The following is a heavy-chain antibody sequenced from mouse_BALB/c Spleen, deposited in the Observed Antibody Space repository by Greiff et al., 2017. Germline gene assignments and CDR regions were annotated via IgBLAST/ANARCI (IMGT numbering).Heavy chain of an antibody. CDR3: ARGFYYGSSDAMDY. D-gene: IGHD1-1*01. V-gene: IGHV14-3*02. CDR2: IDPANGNT. Sequence: VQLQQSGAELVKPGASVKLSCTASGFNIKDTYMHWVKQRPEQGLEWIGRIDPANGNTKYDPKFQGKATITADTSSNTAYLQLSSLTSEDTAVYYCARGFYYGSSDAMDYWGQGTSVTVSS. J-gene: IGHJ4*01. CDR1: GFNIKDTY.